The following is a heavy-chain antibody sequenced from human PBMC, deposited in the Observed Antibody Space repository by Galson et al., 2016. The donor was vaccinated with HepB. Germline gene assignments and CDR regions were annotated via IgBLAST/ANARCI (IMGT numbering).Heavy chain of an antibody. CDR3: ARVPLLFVDAVGYDAFDI. V-gene: IGHV6-1*01. D-gene: IGHD3-22*01. CDR1: GDSVSSDSAT. Sequence: CAISGDSVSSDSATWNWIWQSPSRGLEWLGRTYYRSKWHNDYALSVKSRISINADTSKNQISLQLNSVSPEDTAVYYCARVPLLFVDAVGYDAFDIWGQGTTVIV. J-gene: IGHJ3*02. CDR2: TYYRSKWHN.